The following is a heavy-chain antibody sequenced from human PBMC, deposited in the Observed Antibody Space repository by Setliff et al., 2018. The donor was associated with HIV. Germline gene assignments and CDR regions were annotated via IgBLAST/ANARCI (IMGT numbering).Heavy chain of an antibody. J-gene: IGHJ4*02. CDR2: MNPNSGNT. V-gene: IGHV1-8*01. CDR1: GYIFTTYA. D-gene: IGHD6-6*01. Sequence: ASVKVSCKASGYIFTTYALNWVRQAPGQGLEWMGWMNPNSGNTGYAQEFQGRVTMTRDTSISTAYMELSRLRSDDTAVYFCARQLSNSLDHWGQGTPVTISS. CDR3: ARQLSNSLDH.